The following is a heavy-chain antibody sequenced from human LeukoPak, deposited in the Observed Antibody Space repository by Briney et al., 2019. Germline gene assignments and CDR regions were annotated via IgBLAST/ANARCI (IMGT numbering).Heavy chain of an antibody. J-gene: IGHJ3*02. CDR2: ISGSGGST. Sequence: GGSLRLSCAASGFTFSSYAMSWVRQAPGKGLEWVSAISGSGGSTYYADSVKGRFTISRDNSKNTLYLQMNSLRAEDTAVYYCAKEIIYYYDSSGYYSPGAFDIWGQGTMVTVSS. CDR3: AKEIIYYYDSSGYYSPGAFDI. V-gene: IGHV3-23*01. CDR1: GFTFSSYA. D-gene: IGHD3-22*01.